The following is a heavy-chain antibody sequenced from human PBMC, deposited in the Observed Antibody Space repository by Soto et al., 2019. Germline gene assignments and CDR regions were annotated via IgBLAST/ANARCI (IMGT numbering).Heavy chain of an antibody. Sequence: PGESLKISCKASGYSFTIYWIGWVRQMPGKGLEWMGIIYPDDSDTRYSPSFQGQVTISADKSISTAYLQWSSLKASDTAMYYCARRRFMGPWLATTRENWFDPWGQGTLVTVSS. CDR3: ARRRFMGPWLATTRENWFDP. V-gene: IGHV5-51*01. CDR2: IYPDDSDT. J-gene: IGHJ5*02. D-gene: IGHD5-12*01. CDR1: GYSFTIYW.